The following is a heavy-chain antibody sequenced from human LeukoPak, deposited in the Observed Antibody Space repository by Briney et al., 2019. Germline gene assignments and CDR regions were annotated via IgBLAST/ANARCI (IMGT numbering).Heavy chain of an antibody. V-gene: IGHV3-74*01. CDR3: ATGKYYESRGDYTFGH. CDR2: INSDGSTT. Sequence: GGSLRLSCAASGFAFNKYWMHWVRQAPGKGLVWVSRINSDGSTTSYADSVKGGFTISRDNAKNTLYLQMSSLRGEDTAVYYCATGKYYESRGDYTFGHWGQGTLVTVSS. D-gene: IGHD3-22*01. CDR1: GFAFNKYW. J-gene: IGHJ4*02.